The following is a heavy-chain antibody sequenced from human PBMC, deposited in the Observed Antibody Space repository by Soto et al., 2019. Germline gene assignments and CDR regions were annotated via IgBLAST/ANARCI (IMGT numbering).Heavy chain of an antibody. Sequence: GGSLRLSCAASGFTFSSYWMHWVRQVPEKGLVWVSRINSDGSITNHADAVKGRFTISRDNVKNTLYLQMNSLRAEDTAVYYCVRYPRSVGGSYRPDYWGQGTLVTVPS. D-gene: IGHD3-16*02. J-gene: IGHJ4*02. CDR2: INSDGSIT. V-gene: IGHV3-74*01. CDR3: VRYPRSVGGSYRPDY. CDR1: GFTFSSYW.